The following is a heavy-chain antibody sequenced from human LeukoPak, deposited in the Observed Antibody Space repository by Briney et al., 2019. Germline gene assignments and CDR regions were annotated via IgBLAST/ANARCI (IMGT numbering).Heavy chain of an antibody. D-gene: IGHD1-26*01. CDR3: AGGGSRRTLFDY. V-gene: IGHV3-30*03. CDR2: ILYDGSNK. J-gene: IGHJ4*02. Sequence: GGSLRLSCAASGLTFSSYGIHWVRQAPGKGLEWVAVILYDGSNKYYADSVKGRFTISRDNSKNTLSLQMNSLRAEDTAVYYCAGGGSRRTLFDYWGQGTLVTVSS. CDR1: GLTFSSYG.